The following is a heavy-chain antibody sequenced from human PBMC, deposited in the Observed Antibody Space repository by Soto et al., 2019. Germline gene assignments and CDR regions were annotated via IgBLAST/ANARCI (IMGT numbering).Heavy chain of an antibody. Sequence: KQSQTLSLTCTVSGGSISSGGYYWSWIRQHPGKGLEWIGYIYYSGSTYYNPSLKSRVTISVDTSKNQFSLKLSSVTAADTAVYYCARVGHNYGPPRGWFDPWGQGTLVTVSS. J-gene: IGHJ5*02. CDR3: ARVGHNYGPPRGWFDP. CDR1: GGSISSGGYY. CDR2: IYYSGST. D-gene: IGHD4-17*01. V-gene: IGHV4-31*03.